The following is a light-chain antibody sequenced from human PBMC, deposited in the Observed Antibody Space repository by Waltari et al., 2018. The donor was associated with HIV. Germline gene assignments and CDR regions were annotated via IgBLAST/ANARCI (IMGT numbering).Light chain of an antibody. Sequence: DIQMTQSPSSLSASLGDRVIITCRASQTISIYLNWYQQKPGRAPNLLIYAASSLHSGVPSRFSGSGSGTEFSLTIDSLQAEDFATYSCQQSYGGLTFGPGTRVDV. J-gene: IGKJ3*01. CDR2: AAS. CDR1: QTISIY. CDR3: QQSYGGLT. V-gene: IGKV1-39*01.